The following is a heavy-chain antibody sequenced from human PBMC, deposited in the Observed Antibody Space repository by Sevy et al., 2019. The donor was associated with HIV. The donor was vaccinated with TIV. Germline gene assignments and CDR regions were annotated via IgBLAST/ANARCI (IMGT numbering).Heavy chain of an antibody. V-gene: IGHV4-39*01. J-gene: IGHJ4*02. D-gene: IGHD6-19*01. CDR1: GGSITSNNYY. CDR2: IYHSWNT. Sequence: SETLSLTCSVSGGSITSNNYYWGWIRQPPGKGLEWIGSIYHSWNTYYDPSLKSRVTVSVDTSRSHFSLKVTSVAASDTAVYFCASQPGYRSTYYGFSLSRTFDSWGPGTLVTVSS. CDR3: ASQPGYRSTYYGFSLSRTFDS.